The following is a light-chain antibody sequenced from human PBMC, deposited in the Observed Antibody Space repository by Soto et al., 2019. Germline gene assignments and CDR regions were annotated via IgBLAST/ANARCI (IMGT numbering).Light chain of an antibody. J-gene: IGKJ1*01. V-gene: IGKV1-8*01. CDR3: QQYYSYPWT. CDR1: QGISSY. Sequence: TKSASALSASPGDRVTITCRASQGISSYLAWYQQKPGKAPKLLIYAASTLQSGVPSRFSGSGSGTDFTLTISCLQSEDFATYYCQQYYSYPWTFGQATKVE. CDR2: AAS.